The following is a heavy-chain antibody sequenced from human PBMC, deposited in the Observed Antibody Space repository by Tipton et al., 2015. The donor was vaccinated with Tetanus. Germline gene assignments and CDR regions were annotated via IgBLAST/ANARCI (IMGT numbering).Heavy chain of an antibody. CDR3: ARGGGQLWFNIENWCGP. V-gene: IGHV1-8*01. CDR2: MNPNSGNT. D-gene: IGHD5-18*01. J-gene: IGHJ5*02. CDR1: GYTFTSYD. Sequence: QLVQSGAEVKKPGASVKVSCKASGYTFTSYDINWVRQATGQGLEWMGWMNPNSGNTGYAQKFQGRVTMTRNTSISTAYMELSSLRSEVTAVYYCARGGGQLWFNIENWCGPWGQGTLVTVSS.